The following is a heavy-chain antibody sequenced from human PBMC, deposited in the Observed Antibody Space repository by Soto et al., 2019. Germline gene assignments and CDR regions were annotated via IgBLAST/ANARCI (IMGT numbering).Heavy chain of an antibody. V-gene: IGHV3-30*18. Sequence: PGGSLRLSCAASGFTFSNYGVHWVRQAPGKGLEWVAAISDDGGNKYYADSVKGRFTISRDNSKNTLFLQMNSLRAEDTAVYSCAKEFGSGTWVGFYYGMDVWGQGTTVTVSS. CDR2: ISDDGGNK. CDR3: AKEFGSGTWVGFYYGMDV. J-gene: IGHJ6*02. CDR1: GFTFSNYG. D-gene: IGHD3-10*01.